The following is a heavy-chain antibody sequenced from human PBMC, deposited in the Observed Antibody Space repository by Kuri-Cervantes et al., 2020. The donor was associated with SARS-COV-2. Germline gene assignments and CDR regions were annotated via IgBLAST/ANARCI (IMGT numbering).Heavy chain of an antibody. J-gene: IGHJ4*02. CDR3: ARMPGLAGSYSYDY. D-gene: IGHD1-26*01. Sequence: SGPTLVKPTQTRTLTCSISGFSLNTRGMSVSWFRRPPGKALEWLARIEWNDDKYYSTSLKTKLSVSKDTSENQVALTLTNMDPLDSATYYCARMPGLAGSYSYDYWGQGTLVTVSS. V-gene: IGHV2-70*12. CDR2: IEWNDDK. CDR1: GFSLNTRGMS.